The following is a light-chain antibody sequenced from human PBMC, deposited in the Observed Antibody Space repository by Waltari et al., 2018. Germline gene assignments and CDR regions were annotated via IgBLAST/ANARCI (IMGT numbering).Light chain of an antibody. CDR3: QQYGRPPFT. CDR2: GAS. J-gene: IGKJ3*01. Sequence: EIVLTQSPGIVSLSPGERTTLSCRASQSVSSSDLSWYHHKPGQAPRLLIYGASSRATGIPDRFSGAGSGTDFTLTISRLEPEDVAVYFCQQYGRPPFTFGPGTKVHI. CDR1: QSVSSSD. V-gene: IGKV3-20*01.